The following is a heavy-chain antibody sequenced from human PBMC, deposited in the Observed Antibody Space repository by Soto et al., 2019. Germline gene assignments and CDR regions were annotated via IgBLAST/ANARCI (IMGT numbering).Heavy chain of an antibody. V-gene: IGHV3-33*01. J-gene: IGHJ4*02. D-gene: IGHD5-12*01. Sequence: QVNLVESGGGVVPPGTSLRLSCAASGFSFRLYGMHWVRQAPGKGLEWVAFIRYDGSDKQCADTVKGRCAVSRDNLENTLALQIDNLSADDTATYYCARDQGGSVAYLDVWGQGTLVTVSS. CDR2: IRYDGSDK. CDR1: GFSFRLYG. CDR3: ARDQGGSVAYLDV.